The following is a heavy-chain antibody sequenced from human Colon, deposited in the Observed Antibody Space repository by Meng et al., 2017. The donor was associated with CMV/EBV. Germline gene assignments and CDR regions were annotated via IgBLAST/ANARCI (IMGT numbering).Heavy chain of an antibody. Sequence: ASVKVSCKASGYSFTGYYLHWVRQAPGQGLEWMGWISAYNGNTNYAQKLQGRVTMTTDTSTSTAYMELRSLRSDDTAVYYCARTLGPELRYFDWLLPGGDYWGQGTLVTVSS. V-gene: IGHV1-18*04. J-gene: IGHJ4*02. D-gene: IGHD3-9*01. CDR1: GYSFTGYY. CDR3: ARTLGPELRYFDWLLPGGDY. CDR2: ISAYNGNT.